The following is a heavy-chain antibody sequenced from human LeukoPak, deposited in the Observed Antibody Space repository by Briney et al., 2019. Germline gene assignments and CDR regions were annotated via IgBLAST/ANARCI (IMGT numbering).Heavy chain of an antibody. CDR3: ARDLPHYDILTGYYRFDY. Sequence: ASVKVSCKASGYTFTSYYMHWVRQAPGQGLEWMGIISPSGGSTSYAQKFQGRVTMTRDTSTSTVYMELSSLRSEDTAVYYCARDLPHYDILTGYYRFDYWGQGTLVTVSS. D-gene: IGHD3-9*01. CDR1: GYTFTSYY. CDR2: ISPSGGST. V-gene: IGHV1-46*01. J-gene: IGHJ4*02.